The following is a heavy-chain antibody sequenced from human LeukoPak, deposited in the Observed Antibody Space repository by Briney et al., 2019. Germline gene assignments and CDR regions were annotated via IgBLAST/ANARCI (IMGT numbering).Heavy chain of an antibody. D-gene: IGHD3-22*01. CDR3: ARRRSYDSSGVDY. V-gene: IGHV3-48*03. Sequence: GGSLRLSCAASGFTLSSYEMNWVRQAPGKGLEWVSFISSSGTIIYYADSVKGRFTISRDNAKNSLYLQMNSLRAEDTAVYYCARRRSYDSSGVDYWGQGTLVTVSS. J-gene: IGHJ4*02. CDR1: GFTLSSYE. CDR2: ISSSGTII.